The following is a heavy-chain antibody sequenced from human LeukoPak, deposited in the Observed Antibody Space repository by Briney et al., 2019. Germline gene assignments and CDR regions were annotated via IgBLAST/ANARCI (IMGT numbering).Heavy chain of an antibody. V-gene: IGHV1-18*01. CDR3: ARELSGSGSKRWFDP. CDR1: GYTFSIYG. CDR2: ISVYNGNT. Sequence: ASVKVSCKASGYTFSIYGFSWVRQAPGQGLEWMGWISVYNGNTNYAQKFQGRVTMTTDTSTSTAHMELRSLRSDDTAVYYCARELSGSGSKRWFDPWGQGTLVTVSS. J-gene: IGHJ5*02. D-gene: IGHD3-10*01.